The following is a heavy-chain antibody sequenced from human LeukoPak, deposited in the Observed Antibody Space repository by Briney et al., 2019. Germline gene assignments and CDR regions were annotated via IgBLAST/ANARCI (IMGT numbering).Heavy chain of an antibody. Sequence: SETLSLTCAVYGGSFSGYYWCWIRQPPGKGLEWIGEINHSGSTNYNPSLKSRVTISVDTSKNQFSLKPSSVTDADTAVSYCARLRIAALRPIDYWGQGTLVTVSS. CDR1: GGSFSGYY. CDR3: ARLRIAALRPIDY. J-gene: IGHJ4*02. D-gene: IGHD6-6*01. V-gene: IGHV4-34*01. CDR2: INHSGST.